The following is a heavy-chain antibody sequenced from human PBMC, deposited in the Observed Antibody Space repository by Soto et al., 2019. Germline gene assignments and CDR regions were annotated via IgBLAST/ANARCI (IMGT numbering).Heavy chain of an antibody. CDR3: ARRDTSGFLRYFDN. J-gene: IGHJ4*02. CDR1: GGTFSSFINYP. Sequence: SVKVSCKPSGGTFSSFINYPINWVRQAPGQGLEWMGGIVPNVGTVNYAQKFRGKVTITADKSTGTAYMELSSLRSEDTALYYCARRDTSGFLRYFDNWGQGTQVTVSS. D-gene: IGHD3-3*01. V-gene: IGHV1-69*06. CDR2: IVPNVGTV.